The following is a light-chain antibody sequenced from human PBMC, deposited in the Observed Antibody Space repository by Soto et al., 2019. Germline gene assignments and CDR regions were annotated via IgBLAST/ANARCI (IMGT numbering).Light chain of an antibody. CDR1: QGISSY. J-gene: IGKJ5*01. CDR3: QQLHNYPSN. V-gene: IGKV1-9*01. Sequence: DIQLTQSPSFLSASVGDRVIITCRASQGISSYLAWYQEKPGKAPRLLIYAASSLQSGVPARFSGSGSGTEFTLTLSSLQPEDVATYYCQQLHNYPSNFDQWTRLETK. CDR2: AAS.